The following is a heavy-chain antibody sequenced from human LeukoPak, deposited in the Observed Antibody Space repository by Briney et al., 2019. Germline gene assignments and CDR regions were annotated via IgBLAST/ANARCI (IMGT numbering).Heavy chain of an antibody. CDR3: ASQQGLSAFDI. CDR2: IYSGGST. D-gene: IGHD6-13*01. V-gene: IGHV3-66*01. CDR1: GFTVSSNY. J-gene: IGHJ3*02. Sequence: GGSLRLSCAASGFTVSSNYMIWVRQAPGKGLEWVSLIYSGGSTYCADSVKGRFTISRDNSKNTLYLQMNSLRAEDTAVYYCASQQGLSAFDIWGQGTMVTVSS.